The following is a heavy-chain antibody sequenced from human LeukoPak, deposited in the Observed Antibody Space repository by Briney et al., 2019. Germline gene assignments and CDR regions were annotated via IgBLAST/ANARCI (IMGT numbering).Heavy chain of an antibody. CDR2: ISSSSSTI. D-gene: IGHD6-13*01. CDR1: GFTFSSYS. J-gene: IGHJ4*02. CDR3: ARVFRITAAGTVDY. Sequence: GGSLRLSCAASGFTFSSYSMNWVRQAPGKGLEWVSYISSSSSTIYYAGSVKGRFTISRDNAKNSLYLQMNSLRAEDTAVYYCARVFRITAAGTVDYWGQGTLVTVSS. V-gene: IGHV3-48*01.